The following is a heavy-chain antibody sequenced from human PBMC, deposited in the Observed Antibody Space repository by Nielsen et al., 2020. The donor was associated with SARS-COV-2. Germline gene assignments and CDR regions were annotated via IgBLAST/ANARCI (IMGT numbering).Heavy chain of an antibody. D-gene: IGHD1-14*01. CDR1: GFTFDDYA. J-gene: IGHJ4*02. V-gene: IGHV3-9*01. CDR2: ISWNSGSI. CDR3: ARGRRVGTTLFEY. Sequence: GGSLRLSCAASGFTFDDYAMHWVRQAPGKGLEWVSGISWNSGSIAYADSVKGRFTISRDNAKNSLHLQMSSLRAEDTAFYYCARGRRVGTTLFEYWGQGTLVTVSS.